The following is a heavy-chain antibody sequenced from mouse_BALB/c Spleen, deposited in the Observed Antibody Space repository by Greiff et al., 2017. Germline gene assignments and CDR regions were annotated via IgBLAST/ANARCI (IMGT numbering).Heavy chain of an antibody. D-gene: IGHD3-1*01. V-gene: IGHV1-82*01. J-gene: IGHJ3*01. CDR3: ASHPSAWFAY. CDR2: IYPGDGDT. CDR1: GYAFSSSW. Sequence: QVQLQQSGPELVKPGASVKISCKASGYAFSSSWMNWVKQRPGQGLEWIGRIYPGDGDTNYNGKFKGKATLTADKSSSTAYMQLSSLTSVDSAVYFCASHPSAWFAYWGQGTLVTVSA.